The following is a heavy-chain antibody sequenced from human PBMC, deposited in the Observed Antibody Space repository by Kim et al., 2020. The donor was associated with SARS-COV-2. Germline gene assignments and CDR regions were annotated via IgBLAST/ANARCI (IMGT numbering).Heavy chain of an antibody. D-gene: IGHD2-2*01. CDR3: ARSSYQLLSFYYYGMDV. Sequence: LKSRVTISVGTSKNQFSLKLCSVTTADTAVYYCARSSYQLLSFYYYGMDVWGQGTTVTVSS. J-gene: IGHJ6*02. V-gene: IGHV4-30-2*04.